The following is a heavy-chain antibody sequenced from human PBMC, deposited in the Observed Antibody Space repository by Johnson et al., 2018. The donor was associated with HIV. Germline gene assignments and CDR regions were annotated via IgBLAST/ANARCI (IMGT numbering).Heavy chain of an antibody. CDR3: TRRSPYDAFDI. CDR2: IYSGGYT. J-gene: IGHJ3*02. CDR1: GFTVSNNY. V-gene: IGHV3-66*02. Sequence: VQLVESGGGLVQPGGSLRLSCEASGFTVSNNYMSWVRQAPGKGLEWVSVIYSGGYTYSADSVKGRFTISRDNSKNTLYLQMNSLRAEDTAVYYCTRRSPYDAFDIWGQGTMVTVSS.